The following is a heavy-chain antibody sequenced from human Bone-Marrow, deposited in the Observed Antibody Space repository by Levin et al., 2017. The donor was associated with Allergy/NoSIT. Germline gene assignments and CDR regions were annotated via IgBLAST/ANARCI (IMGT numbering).Heavy chain of an antibody. Sequence: GGSLRLSCAASGFTFSSYWMHWVRQAPGKGLVWVSRINSDGSSTSYADSVKGRFTISRDNAKNTLYLQMNSLRAEDTAVYYCAREYGSGSLVFDIWGQGTMVTVSS. D-gene: IGHD3-10*01. CDR1: GFTFSSYW. CDR2: INSDGSST. CDR3: AREYGSGSLVFDI. V-gene: IGHV3-74*01. J-gene: IGHJ3*02.